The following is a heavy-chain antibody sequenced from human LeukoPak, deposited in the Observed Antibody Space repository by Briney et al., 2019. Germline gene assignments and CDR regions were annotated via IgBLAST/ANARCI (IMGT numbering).Heavy chain of an antibody. CDR3: ARDFSDYAPLDI. Sequence: QAGGSLRLSCTSSGFSFFVYRLNWIRQRPGKGLEWVAAISDEEDTGSYSDSVRGRFTISRDNSRDSVYLQMNSLRVDDTALYFCARDFSDYAPLDIWGQGTLVTVSS. D-gene: IGHD4-17*01. CDR2: ISDEEDTG. J-gene: IGHJ1*01. CDR1: GFSFFVYR. V-gene: IGHV3-30-3*01.